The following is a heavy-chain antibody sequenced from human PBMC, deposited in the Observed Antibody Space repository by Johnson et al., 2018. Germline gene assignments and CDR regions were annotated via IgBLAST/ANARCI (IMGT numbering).Heavy chain of an antibody. D-gene: IGHD5-24*01. CDR2: ISSNSAYI. CDR1: GFTFSDYY. Sequence: VQLVQSGGGLVKPGGSLRLSCAVSGFTFSDYYMIWIRQAPGKGLKWVSSISSNSAYIYYADSVKGRFTISRDNAKNSLYLQMNSLRAEATAVYYCARDWEEMTTITRYFQHWGQGTLVTVSS. J-gene: IGHJ1*01. V-gene: IGHV3-11*06. CDR3: ARDWEEMTTITRYFQH.